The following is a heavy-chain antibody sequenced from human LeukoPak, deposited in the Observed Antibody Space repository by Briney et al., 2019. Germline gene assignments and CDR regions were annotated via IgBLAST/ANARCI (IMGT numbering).Heavy chain of an antibody. V-gene: IGHV3-23*01. D-gene: IGHD3-10*01. J-gene: IGHJ3*02. CDR3: AKDILLWFGELSHDAFDI. CDR2: ISGSGGST. CDR1: GFTFSSYA. Sequence: PGGSLRLSCAASGFTFSSYAMSWVRQAPGKGLEWVSAISGSGGSTYYADSVKGRFTISRDNSKNTLCLQMNSLRAEDTAVYYCAKDILLWFGELSHDAFDIWGQGAMVTVSS.